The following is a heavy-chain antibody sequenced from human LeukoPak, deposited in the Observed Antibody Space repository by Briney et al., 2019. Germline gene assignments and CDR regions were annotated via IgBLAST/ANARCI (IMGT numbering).Heavy chain of an antibody. D-gene: IGHD2-21*02. J-gene: IGHJ4*02. Sequence: PSETLSLTCTVSGGSISSYYWSWIRQPPGKGLEWIGYIYYSGSTNYNPSLKSRVTISVDTSKNQFSLKLSSVTAADTAVYYCATHCGGDCYSFDYWGQGTLVTVSS. CDR3: ATHCGGDCYSFDY. CDR2: IYYSGST. V-gene: IGHV4-59*12. CDR1: GGSISSYY.